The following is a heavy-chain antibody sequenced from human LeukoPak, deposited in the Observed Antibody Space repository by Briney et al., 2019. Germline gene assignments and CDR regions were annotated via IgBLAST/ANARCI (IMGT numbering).Heavy chain of an antibody. CDR2: ISGTGSTI. Sequence: GGSLRLSCAASGFTFNVYSVNWDRQAPGKGLEWVSYISGTGSTIYYAASVKGRFTISRDNAKNSLYLQMNSLRVEDTAVYYCARDRGTAGLDYWGQGTLVTVSS. CDR1: GFTFNVYS. V-gene: IGHV3-48*04. J-gene: IGHJ4*02. CDR3: ARDRGTAGLDY. D-gene: IGHD2-21*02.